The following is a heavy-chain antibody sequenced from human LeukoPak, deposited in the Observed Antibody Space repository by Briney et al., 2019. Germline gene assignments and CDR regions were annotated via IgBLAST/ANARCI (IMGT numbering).Heavy chain of an antibody. CDR3: ARAAYYYGSGSYFFDY. D-gene: IGHD3-10*01. Sequence: PSETLSLTCAVYGGSFSGYYWSWIRQPPGKGLEWIGYIYYSGSTNYNPSLKSRVTISVDTSKNQFSLKLSSVTAADTAVYYCARAAYYYGSGSYFFDYWGQGTLVTVSS. V-gene: IGHV4-59*01. CDR2: IYYSGST. J-gene: IGHJ4*02. CDR1: GGSFSGYY.